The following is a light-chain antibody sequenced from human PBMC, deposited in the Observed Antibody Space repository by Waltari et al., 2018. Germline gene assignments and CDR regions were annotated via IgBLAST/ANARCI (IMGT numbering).Light chain of an antibody. Sequence: DIVMTQSPDSLAVALGGRATIHGKSSQSVLYSPNNKNYLAWYQQKPGQPPKLLIYGASTRESGVPDRFSGSGSGTDFTLTISSLQAEDVAVYYCQQYYDIPWTFGQGTKVEIK. CDR3: QQYYDIPWT. J-gene: IGKJ1*01. CDR2: GAS. V-gene: IGKV4-1*01. CDR1: QSVLYSPNNKNY.